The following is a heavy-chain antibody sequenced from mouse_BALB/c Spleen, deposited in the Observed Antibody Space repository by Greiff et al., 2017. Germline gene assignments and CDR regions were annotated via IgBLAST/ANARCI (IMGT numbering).Heavy chain of an antibody. CDR3: TRWGTGNYFDY. CDR2: INPSNGGT. V-gene: IGHV1S81*02. J-gene: IGHJ2*01. D-gene: IGHD4-1*01. Sequence: VHLVESGAELVKPGASVKLSCTASGFNIKDTYMYWVKQRPGQGLEWIGEINPSNGGTNFNEKFKSKATLTVDKSSSTAYMQLSSLTSEDSAVYYCTRWGTGNYFDYWGQGTTLTVSS. CDR1: GFNIKDTY.